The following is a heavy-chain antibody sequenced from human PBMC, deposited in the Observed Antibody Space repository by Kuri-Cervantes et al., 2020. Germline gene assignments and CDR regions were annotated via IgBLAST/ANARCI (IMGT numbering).Heavy chain of an antibody. CDR3: ARADYGGYFDY. CDR1: GLSLTTSGVG. CDR2: IYWDGDK. Sequence: SGPTLVKPTQTLTLTCTFSGLSLTTSGVGVGWIRQSPRKALEWLALIYWDGDKRYNPSLKTRLSIIEDTSKSQVVLTMTNMDPVDTGTYYCARADYGGYFDYWGQGTLVTVSS. D-gene: IGHD4-17*01. J-gene: IGHJ4*02. V-gene: IGHV2-5*02.